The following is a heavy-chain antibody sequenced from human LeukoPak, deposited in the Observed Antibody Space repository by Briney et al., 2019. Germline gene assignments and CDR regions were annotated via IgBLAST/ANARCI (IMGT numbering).Heavy chain of an antibody. CDR3: ARAEEDGYNYQYDY. CDR1: GHTFSNYY. J-gene: IGHJ4*02. Sequence: ASMKVSCKASGHTFSNYYIHWVRQAPGQGLEWMGIINPSGGSTIYSLKFQARVSMTRDTSTSTVYMELSSLRSEDTAVYYCARAEEDGYNYQYDYWGQGTLVTVSS. V-gene: IGHV1-46*01. CDR2: INPSGGST. D-gene: IGHD5-24*01.